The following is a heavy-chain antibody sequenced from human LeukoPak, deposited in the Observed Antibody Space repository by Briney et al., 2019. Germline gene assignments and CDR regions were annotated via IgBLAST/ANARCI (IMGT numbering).Heavy chain of an antibody. CDR2: ISYDGSNK. CDR3: ARDFHITMVRGVISSVFDY. Sequence: PGGSLRLSCAASGFTFSSYAMHWVRQAPGKGLEWVAVISYDGSNKYHADSVKGRFTISRDNSKNTLYLQMNSLRAEDTAVYYCARDFHITMVRGVISSVFDYWGQGTLVTVSS. V-gene: IGHV3-30-3*01. D-gene: IGHD3-10*01. J-gene: IGHJ4*02. CDR1: GFTFSSYA.